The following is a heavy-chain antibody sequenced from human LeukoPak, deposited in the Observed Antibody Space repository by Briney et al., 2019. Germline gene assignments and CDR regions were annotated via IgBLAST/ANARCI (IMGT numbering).Heavy chain of an antibody. CDR3: ARLTRGYSYGYKGYFDY. CDR2: IYSGGST. J-gene: IGHJ4*02. D-gene: IGHD5-18*01. CDR1: GFTVSSNY. V-gene: IGHV3-53*01. Sequence: GGSLRLSCAASGFTVSSNYMSWVRQAPGKGLAWVSVIYSGGSTYYADSVKGRFTISRDNSKNTLYLQMNSLRAEDTAVYYCARLTRGYSYGYKGYFDYWGQGTLVTVSS.